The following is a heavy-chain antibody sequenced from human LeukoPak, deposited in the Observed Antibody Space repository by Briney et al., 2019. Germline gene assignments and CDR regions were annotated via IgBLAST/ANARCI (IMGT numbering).Heavy chain of an antibody. D-gene: IGHD3-3*01. J-gene: IGHJ5*02. V-gene: IGHV3-23*01. CDR3: ARSPDDFWSGYPNWFDP. Sequence: GGSLRLSCAASGFTFNNYALTWVRQTPGKGLECVSAISGDGVSPYYADSVRGRFTISRDNSKNTLYLQMNSLRAEDTAVYYCARSPDDFWSGYPNWFDPWGQGTLVTVSS. CDR2: ISGDGVSP. CDR1: GFTFNNYA.